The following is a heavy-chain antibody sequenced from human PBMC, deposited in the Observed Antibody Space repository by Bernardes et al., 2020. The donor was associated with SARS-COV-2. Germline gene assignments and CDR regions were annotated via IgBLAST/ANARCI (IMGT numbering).Heavy chain of an antibody. V-gene: IGHV4-38-2*02. CDR1: GQSISRGYY. J-gene: IGHJ4*02. Sequence: SETLSLTCAVSGQSISRGYYWAWIRQPPGKGLEWIGSIYHNGDTFYNPTLKSRVTMSINTSANQFSLRLSSVTGTDTAVYYCARDGGDYWGPGALVTVSS. CDR3: ARDGGDY. CDR2: IYHNGDT.